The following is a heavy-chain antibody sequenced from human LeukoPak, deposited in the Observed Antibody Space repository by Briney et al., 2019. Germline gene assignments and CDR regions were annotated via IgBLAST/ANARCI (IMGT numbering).Heavy chain of an antibody. V-gene: IGHV4-61*02. CDR3: ARHGDGDSFEYFLH. D-gene: IGHD5-24*01. CDR1: GGFISSGTHY. Sequence: PSETLSLTCDVSGGFISSGTHYWTWIRQPVGKGLEWLGRIFTSGRPAYNSSLESRLTISIDKSKNQFYLKLTSVTAADTAVYYCARHGDGDSFEYFLHWGQGTLVTVSS. J-gene: IGHJ1*01. CDR2: IFTSGRP.